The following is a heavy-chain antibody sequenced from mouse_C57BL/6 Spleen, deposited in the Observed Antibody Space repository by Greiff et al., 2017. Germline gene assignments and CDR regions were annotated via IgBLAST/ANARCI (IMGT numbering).Heavy chain of an antibody. Sequence: VQLQESGAELVRPGASVTLSCKASGYTFTDYEMHWVKQTPVHGLEWIGAIDPETGGTAYNQKFKGKAILTADKSSSTAYMELRSLTSEDSAVYYCTRERSSGPFAYWGQGTLVTVSA. D-gene: IGHD3-2*02. J-gene: IGHJ3*01. CDR3: TRERSSGPFAY. CDR1: GYTFTDYE. CDR2: IDPETGGT. V-gene: IGHV1-15*01.